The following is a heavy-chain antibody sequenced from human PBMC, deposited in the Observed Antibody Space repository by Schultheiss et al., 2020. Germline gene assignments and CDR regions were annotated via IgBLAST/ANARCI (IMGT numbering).Heavy chain of an antibody. D-gene: IGHD1-1*01. CDR1: GGTFSSYA. CDR3: ARATNWNPENFDY. CDR2: IIPILGIA. J-gene: IGHJ4*02. V-gene: IGHV1-69*04. Sequence: SVKVSCKASGGTFSSYAISWVRQAPGQGLEWMGRIIPILGIANYAQKFQGRVTITADESTSTAYMELSSLRSEDTAVYYCARATNWNPENFDYWGQGTLVTVSS.